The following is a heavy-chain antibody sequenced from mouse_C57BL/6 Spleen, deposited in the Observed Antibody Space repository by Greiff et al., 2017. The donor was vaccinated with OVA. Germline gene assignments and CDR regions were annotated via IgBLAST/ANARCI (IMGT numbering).Heavy chain of an antibody. CDR1: GYTFTSYW. CDR2: IYPGSGST. J-gene: IGHJ4*01. D-gene: IGHD2-4*01. CDR3: AREGGDYLYAMDY. V-gene: IGHV1-55*01. Sequence: VQLQQPGAELVKPGASVKMSCKASGYTFTSYWITWVKQRPGQGLEWIGDIYPGSGSTNYNEKFKSKATLTVDTSSSTAYMQLSSLTSEDSAVYYCAREGGDYLYAMDYWGQGTSVTVSS.